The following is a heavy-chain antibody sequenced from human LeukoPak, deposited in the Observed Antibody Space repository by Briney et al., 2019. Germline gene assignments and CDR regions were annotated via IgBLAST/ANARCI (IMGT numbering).Heavy chain of an antibody. J-gene: IGHJ4*02. V-gene: IGHV4-39*01. D-gene: IGHD3/OR15-3a*01. Sequence: SETLSLTCTVSGGSISSSSYYWGWIRQPPGKRLEWIGSIYHSGNTYYNASLKSQVSISIDTSKNQFSLRLTSVTAADTAVYYCARQTGSGLFILPGGQGTLVTVSS. CDR1: GGSISSSSYY. CDR2: IYHSGNT. CDR3: ARQTGSGLFILP.